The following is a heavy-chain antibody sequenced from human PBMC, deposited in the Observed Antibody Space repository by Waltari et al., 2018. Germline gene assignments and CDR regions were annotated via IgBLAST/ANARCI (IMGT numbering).Heavy chain of an antibody. V-gene: IGHV1-2*02. CDR3: ARDLFPNFWSGYGFDI. Sequence: QVHLVQSGAEVKKPGASVRVSCKTSGYTFSDHYIYWVKQAHGPGLEWMGGMNPKSGATNPAQKYQGRVTMTRDTSTSTVYMELRGLTSDDTAIYYCARDLFPNFWSGYGFDIWGQGTKVTVSS. CDR2: MNPKSGAT. D-gene: IGHD3-3*01. J-gene: IGHJ3*02. CDR1: GYTFSDHY.